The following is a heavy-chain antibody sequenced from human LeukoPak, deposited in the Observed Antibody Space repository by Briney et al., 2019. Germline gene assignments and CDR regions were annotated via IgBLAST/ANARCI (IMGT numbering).Heavy chain of an antibody. J-gene: IGHJ6*02. Sequence: GGSLRLSCAASGFRFSNNWMYWVRQAPGKGLVWVSRVNSDASIIGYAESVKGRFTISRDNARNTVYLQMNSLRAEDTAVYYCARGVFDWLNYYYYYGMDVWGQGTTVTVSS. CDR3: ARGVFDWLNYYYYYGMDV. CDR1: GFRFSNNW. D-gene: IGHD3-9*01. CDR2: VNSDASII. V-gene: IGHV3-74*01.